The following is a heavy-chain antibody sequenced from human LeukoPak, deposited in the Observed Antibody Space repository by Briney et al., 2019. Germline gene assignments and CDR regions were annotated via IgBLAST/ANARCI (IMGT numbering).Heavy chain of an antibody. CDR1: GYTFTNYY. Sequence: ASVKVSRKASGYTFTNYYIHWVRQAPGQGLEWMGIINPSGGSTDYAQKFQGRVTMTRDTSTSTVYMELSSLRSEDTAVYYCARPRVEDYYDSSGSFAYWGQGTLVTVSS. CDR2: INPSGGST. J-gene: IGHJ4*02. D-gene: IGHD3-22*01. CDR3: ARPRVEDYYDSSGSFAY. V-gene: IGHV1-46*01.